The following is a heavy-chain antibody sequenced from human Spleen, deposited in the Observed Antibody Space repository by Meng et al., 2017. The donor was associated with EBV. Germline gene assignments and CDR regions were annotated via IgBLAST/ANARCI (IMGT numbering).Heavy chain of an antibody. J-gene: IGHJ5*02. CDR3: AKGRTVARSPWFDP. Sequence: QGQVQQWGAGLLKPSEPLSLTCAVYDTSFSGYFWSWIRQSPGKRLEWIGEINHSGSTSYNPSLKSRVAISVDTSKNQFSLKLRSVTAADTAVYYCAKGRTVARSPWFDPWGQGALVTVSS. CDR1: DTSFSGYF. D-gene: IGHD6-6*01. V-gene: IGHV4-34*01. CDR2: INHSGST.